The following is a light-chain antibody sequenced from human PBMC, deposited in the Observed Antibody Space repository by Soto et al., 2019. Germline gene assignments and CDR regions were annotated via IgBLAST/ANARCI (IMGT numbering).Light chain of an antibody. CDR1: QSVSSY. J-gene: IGKJ4*01. CDR3: QQRSHWPPT. V-gene: IGKV3-11*01. Sequence: EIVLTQSPATLSLSPGERATLSCRASQSVSSYLAWYQQKPGQAPRLLIYDASNSATGIPARFSGSGSGTDFTLTISSLEPEDFAVYYCQQRSHWPPTFGGGTKVEIK. CDR2: DAS.